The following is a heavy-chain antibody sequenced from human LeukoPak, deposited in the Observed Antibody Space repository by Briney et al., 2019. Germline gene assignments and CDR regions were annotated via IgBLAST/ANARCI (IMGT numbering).Heavy chain of an antibody. Sequence: PSETLSLTCAVYGGSFSGYYWSWIRQPPGKGLEWIGYIYYSGSTNYNPSLKSRVTISVDTSKNQFSLKLSSVTAADTAVYYCARRRLSGVADYWGQGTLVTVSS. CDR2: IYYSGST. CDR1: GGSFSGYY. CDR3: ARRRLSGVADY. V-gene: IGHV4-59*08. D-gene: IGHD2-8*01. J-gene: IGHJ4*02.